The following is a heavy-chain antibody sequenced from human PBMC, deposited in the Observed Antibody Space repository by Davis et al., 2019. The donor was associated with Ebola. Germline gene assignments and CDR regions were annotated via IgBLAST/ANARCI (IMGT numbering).Heavy chain of an antibody. V-gene: IGHV3-21*04. CDR2: ISSSSSYI. CDR3: AIANRGPVADTGDY. J-gene: IGHJ4*02. Sequence: GGSLRLSCAASGFTFSSYSMNWVRQAPGKGLEWVSSISSSSSYIYYADSVKGRFTISRDNAKNSLYLQMNSLRAEDTAVYYCAIANRGPVADTGDYWGQGTLVTVSS. CDR1: GFTFSSYS. D-gene: IGHD6-19*01.